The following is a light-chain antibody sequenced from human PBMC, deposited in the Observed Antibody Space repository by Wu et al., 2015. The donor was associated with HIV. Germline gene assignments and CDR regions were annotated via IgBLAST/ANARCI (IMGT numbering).Light chain of an antibody. CDR3: QQRGNWPLFS. J-gene: IGKJ3*01. CDR2: DAS. CDR1: QSVSSY. Sequence: EIVLTQSPDILSLSPGERATLSCRASQSVSSYLAWYQQKPGQAPRLLIYDASNRATGIPARFSGSGSGTDFTLTISSLEPEDFAVYYCQQRGNWPLFSFGPGTKVDIK. V-gene: IGKV3-11*01.